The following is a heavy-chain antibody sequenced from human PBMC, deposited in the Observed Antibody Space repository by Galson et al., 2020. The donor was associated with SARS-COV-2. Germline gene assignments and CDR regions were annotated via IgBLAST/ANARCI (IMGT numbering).Heavy chain of an antibody. CDR2: ISGSGGST. CDR3: ANTPAMTFDI. J-gene: IGHJ3*02. Sequence: ARPGGSLRLSCAASGFTFSRHAISWVRQAPGKGLEWVTDISGSGGSTYYADSVKGRFTIARDNSKNTLYLQMNSLRAEDTAVYYCANTPAMTFDIWGQGTMVTVSS. CDR1: GFTFSRHA. V-gene: IGHV3-23*01. D-gene: IGHD2-2*01.